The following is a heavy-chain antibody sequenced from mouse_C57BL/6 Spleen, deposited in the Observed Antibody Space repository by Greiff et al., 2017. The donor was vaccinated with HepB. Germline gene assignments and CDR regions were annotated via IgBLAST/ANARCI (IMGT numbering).Heavy chain of an antibody. D-gene: IGHD1-1*01. V-gene: IGHV14-2*01. Sequence: VQLQQSGAELVKPGASVKLSCTASGFNIKDYYMHWVKQRTEQGLEWIGRIDPEDGETKYAPKFQGKATITEDTSSTTAYLRLSSLTSEDAAVCSSGGDYGSSEFAYWGQGTIVTVAA. J-gene: IGHJ3*01. CDR1: GFNIKDYY. CDR3: GGDYGSSEFAY. CDR2: IDPEDGET.